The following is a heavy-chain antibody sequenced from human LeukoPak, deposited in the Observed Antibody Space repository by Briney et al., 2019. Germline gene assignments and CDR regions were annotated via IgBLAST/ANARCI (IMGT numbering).Heavy chain of an antibody. V-gene: IGHV4-38-2*02. CDR3: ASRVYADYDTPDYYFDY. Sequence: SETLSLTCTVSGYSISSPYYWGWIRQPPGKGLEWIGSMYHSGNTYYNPSLKSRVTISVDTSKNQFSLKLNSVTAADTAVYYCASRVYADYDTPDYYFDYWGQGTLVTVSS. CDR2: MYHSGNT. D-gene: IGHD3-22*01. CDR1: GYSISSPYY. J-gene: IGHJ4*02.